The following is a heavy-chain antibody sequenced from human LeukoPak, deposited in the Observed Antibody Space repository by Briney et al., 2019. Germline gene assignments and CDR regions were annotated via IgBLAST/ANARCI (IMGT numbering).Heavy chain of an antibody. Sequence: SETLSLTCAVYGETFIHNFWTWIRQPPGKRLEWIGQINHSGSTYYNPSLKSRVTILVDTSKNQFSLKLTSVTAADTAVYYCARAMPYFYGSIAVPGTIDYWGQGILVTVSS. D-gene: IGHD6-19*01. CDR2: INHSGST. V-gene: IGHV4-34*01. J-gene: IGHJ4*02. CDR1: GETFIHNF. CDR3: ARAMPYFYGSIAVPGTIDY.